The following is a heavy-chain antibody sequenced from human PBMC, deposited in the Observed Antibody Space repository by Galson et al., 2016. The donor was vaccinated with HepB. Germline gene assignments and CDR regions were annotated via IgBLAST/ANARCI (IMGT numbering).Heavy chain of an antibody. CDR3: VRAFHDTSGHYWANLDY. D-gene: IGHD3-22*01. V-gene: IGHV3-21*01. Sequence: SLRLSCAASGFSFTSYSMNWVRQAPGKGLEWVSFISTTSTYTYYADSVTGRFTTSRDNAKSSLYLQMNSLRAEDTAVYYCVRAFHDTSGHYWANLDYWGQGALVTVSS. CDR2: ISTTSTYT. CDR1: GFSFTSYS. J-gene: IGHJ4*02.